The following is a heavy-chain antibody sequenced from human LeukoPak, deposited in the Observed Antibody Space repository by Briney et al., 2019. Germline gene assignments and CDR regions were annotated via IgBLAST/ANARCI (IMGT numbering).Heavy chain of an antibody. J-gene: IGHJ4*02. CDR2: IYPNNGGT. V-gene: IGHV1-2*02. D-gene: IGHD3-3*01. CDR3: ASVTWSDKFSDFDC. Sequence: ASVKVSCKASGYTFTGYHIHWVRQAPGQGLEWMGWIYPNNGGTKYAQKFQDRVTMTRDTSITTAYMELSRLRSDDTAVYYCASVTWSDKFSDFDCWGEGTLVTVSS. CDR1: GYTFTGYH.